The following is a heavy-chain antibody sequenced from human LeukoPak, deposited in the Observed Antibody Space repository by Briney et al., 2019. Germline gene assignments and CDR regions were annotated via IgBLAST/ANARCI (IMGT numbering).Heavy chain of an antibody. CDR2: IYYSGST. CDR1: GGSISSYY. V-gene: IGHV4-59*08. D-gene: IGHD3-3*01. Sequence: SETLSLTCTASGGSISSYYWSWIRQPPGKGLEWIGYIYYSGSTNYNPSLKSRVTISVDTSKNQFSLKLSSVTAADTAVYYCARHKGYYDFGFDPWGQGTLVTVSS. CDR3: ARHKGYYDFGFDP. J-gene: IGHJ5*02.